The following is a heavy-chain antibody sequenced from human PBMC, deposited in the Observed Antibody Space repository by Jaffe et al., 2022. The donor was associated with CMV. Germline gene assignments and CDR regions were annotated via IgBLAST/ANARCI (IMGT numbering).Heavy chain of an antibody. V-gene: IGHV2-70*15. CDR1: GFSPSSSGIY. CDR3: ARGRRKLDV. Sequence: QVTLRESGPALVKPTQTLTLTCAFSGFSPSSSGIYVSWIRQPPGKALEWLARLDWDDDKYYDTSLRTRLTISRDTSKNQVVLSMTNMDPVDTATYYCARGRRKLDVWGKGTTVTVSS. D-gene: IGHD1-1*01. CDR2: LDWDDDK. J-gene: IGHJ6*04.